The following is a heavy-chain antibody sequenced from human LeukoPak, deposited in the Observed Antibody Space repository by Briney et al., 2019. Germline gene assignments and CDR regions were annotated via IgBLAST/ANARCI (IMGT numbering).Heavy chain of an antibody. V-gene: IGHV4-34*01. J-gene: IGHJ5*02. CDR2: INHSGST. D-gene: IGHD4-17*01. Sequence: SETLSFTCAVYGGSFSGYYWSWIRQPPGKGLEWIGEINHSGSTNYNPSLKSRVTISVDTSKNQFSLRLSSVTAADTPVYYCALPRGGSGGLYGDRPWDQGTLVTVSS. CDR3: ALPRGGSGGLYGDRP. CDR1: GGSFSGYY.